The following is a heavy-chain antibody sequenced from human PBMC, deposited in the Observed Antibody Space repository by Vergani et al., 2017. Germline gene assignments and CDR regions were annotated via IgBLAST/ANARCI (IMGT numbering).Heavy chain of an antibody. D-gene: IGHD6-19*01. V-gene: IGHV3-30*03. Sequence: QVHLVESGGGVVQPGRSLTLSCVASGFSFRGHGMHWVRQAPGKGLEWVAMISYDGDRRDYGDFAKGRFTISRDSSKTVYLQMNSLRVEDTAVYYCAREGSSGWFLYDYYYGMDVWGQGTTVTVSS. CDR3: AREGSSGWFLYDYYYGMDV. J-gene: IGHJ6*02. CDR1: GFSFRGHG. CDR2: ISYDGDRR.